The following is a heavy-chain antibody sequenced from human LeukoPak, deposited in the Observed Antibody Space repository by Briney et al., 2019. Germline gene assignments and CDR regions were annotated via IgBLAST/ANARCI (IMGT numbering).Heavy chain of an antibody. Sequence: PSETLSLTCTVSGGSSSISSYYWGWIRQAPGKGLEWIGSVYYNGRTCYTPSLESRVTMSVDTSKNHFSLKLTSVTAADTAVYYCARDSNGSGYYSFDYWGQGTLVTVSS. D-gene: IGHD3-22*01. V-gene: IGHV4-39*07. CDR2: VYYNGRT. CDR3: ARDSNGSGYYSFDY. CDR1: GGSSSISSYY. J-gene: IGHJ4*02.